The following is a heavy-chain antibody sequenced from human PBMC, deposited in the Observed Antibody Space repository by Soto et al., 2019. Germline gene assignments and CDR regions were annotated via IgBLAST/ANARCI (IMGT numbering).Heavy chain of an antibody. Sequence: ASVKVSCKASGYTFTSYAMHWVRQAPGQRLEWMGWINAGNGNTKYSQKFQGRVTITRDTSASTAYMELSSLRSEDTAVYYCARVIGGWYYFDYWGQGTRVTVS. CDR2: INAGNGNT. J-gene: IGHJ4*02. CDR1: GYTFTSYA. CDR3: ARVIGGWYYFDY. V-gene: IGHV1-3*01. D-gene: IGHD6-19*01.